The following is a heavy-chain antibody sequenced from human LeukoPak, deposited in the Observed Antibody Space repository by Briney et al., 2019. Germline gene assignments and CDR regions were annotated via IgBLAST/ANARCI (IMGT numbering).Heavy chain of an antibody. CDR2: IYHSGST. V-gene: IGHV4-59*12. CDR1: GGSISSYY. D-gene: IGHD4-17*01. CDR3: ARDPDYGAGAKMDV. Sequence: SETLSLTCTVSGGSISSYYWSWIRQPPGKGLEWIGQIYHSGSTNYNPSLKSRVSISVDKSKNQSSLRLSSVTAADTAVYYCARDPDYGAGAKMDVWGQGTTVTVFS. J-gene: IGHJ6*02.